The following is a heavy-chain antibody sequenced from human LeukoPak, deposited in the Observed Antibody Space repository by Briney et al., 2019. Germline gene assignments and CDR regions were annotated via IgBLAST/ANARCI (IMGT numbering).Heavy chain of an antibody. CDR2: IYTSGST. CDR1: GGSISSYY. D-gene: IGHD3-3*01. Sequence: PSETLSLTCTVSGGSISSYYWSWIRQPAGKGLEWIWRIYTSGSTNYNPSLKSRVTMSVDTSKNPFSLKLSSVTAADTAVYYCAREGDFSSGYYTGFAFDIWGQGTMVTVSS. CDR3: AREGDFSSGYYTGFAFDI. J-gene: IGHJ3*02. V-gene: IGHV4-4*07.